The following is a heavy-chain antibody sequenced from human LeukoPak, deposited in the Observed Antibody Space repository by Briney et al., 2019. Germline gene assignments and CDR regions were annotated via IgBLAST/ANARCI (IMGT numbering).Heavy chain of an antibody. CDR1: GDSINHHY. D-gene: IGHD3-22*01. Sequence: SDPLTLLCTVSGDSINHHYWSWMRQSPGKGLVWIGYNYHSGSTTYIPSLKSRATISEDTSKNQFSLRLSSVTAADTAVYYCARQLYDSSGYPFDYWGQGTLVTVSS. V-gene: IGHV4-59*08. J-gene: IGHJ4*02. CDR3: ARQLYDSSGYPFDY. CDR2: NYHSGST.